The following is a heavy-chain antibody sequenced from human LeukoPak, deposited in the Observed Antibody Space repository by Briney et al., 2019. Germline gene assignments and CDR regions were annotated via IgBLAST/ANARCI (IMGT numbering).Heavy chain of an antibody. CDR3: ARDGYFDY. CDR2: ISVHNGNT. CDR1: GYTVTNSG. Sequence: ASVKVSCKASGYTVTNSGIARVRQAPGQGLEWMGWISVHNGNTNYAQKFQGRVTITTDTPTRTAYMELRSLRSDDTALYYCARDGYFDYWGQGTLVTVSS. J-gene: IGHJ4*02. V-gene: IGHV1-18*01.